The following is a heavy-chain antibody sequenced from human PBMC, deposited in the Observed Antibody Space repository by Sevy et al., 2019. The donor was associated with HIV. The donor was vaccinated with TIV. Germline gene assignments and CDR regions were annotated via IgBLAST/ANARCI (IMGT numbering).Heavy chain of an antibody. CDR3: AKRYCSGVICKGVVDH. D-gene: IGHD2-15*01. V-gene: IGHV3-23*01. Sequence: GGSLRLSCAASGFTFDNYGMSWVRQAPGKGLEWVSAISSTGGNTYYADSVKGRFTISRDNSKNTLYLKINSLRAEDTAVYYCAKRYCSGVICKGVVDHWGQGTLVTVSS. CDR1: GFTFDNYG. CDR2: ISSTGGNT. J-gene: IGHJ4*02.